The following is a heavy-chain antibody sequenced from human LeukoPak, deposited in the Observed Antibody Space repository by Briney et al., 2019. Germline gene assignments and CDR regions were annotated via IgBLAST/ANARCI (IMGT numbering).Heavy chain of an antibody. J-gene: IGHJ4*02. CDR1: GGSISSSSYY. D-gene: IGHD5-24*01. V-gene: IGHV4-39*01. CDR3: SSVREGGVPDREDYPHYFDY. Sequence: KPSETLSLTCTVSGGSISSSSYYWGWIRQPPGKGLEWIGSIYYSGSTYYNPSLKSRITISVNTSKNQFSLKLSSVTAADTAVYFCSSVREGGVPDREDYPHYFDYWGQVTLVTVSS. CDR2: IYYSGST.